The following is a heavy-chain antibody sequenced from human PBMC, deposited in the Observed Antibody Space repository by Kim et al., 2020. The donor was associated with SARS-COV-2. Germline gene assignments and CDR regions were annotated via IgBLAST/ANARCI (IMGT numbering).Heavy chain of an antibody. CDR1: GGSISSSNW. Sequence: SETLSLTCAVSGGSISSSNWWSWVRQPPGKGLEWIGEIYHSGSTNYNPSLKSRVTISVDKSKNQFSLKLSSVTAADTAVYYCARVTSSGSRYFQHWGQGTLVTVSS. CDR2: IYHSGST. J-gene: IGHJ1*01. V-gene: IGHV4-4*02. CDR3: ARVTSSGSRYFQH. D-gene: IGHD3-22*01.